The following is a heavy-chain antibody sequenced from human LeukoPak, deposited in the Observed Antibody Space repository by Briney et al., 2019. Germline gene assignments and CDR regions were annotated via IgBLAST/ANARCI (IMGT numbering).Heavy chain of an antibody. Sequence: PSETLSLTCTVSGGSISSYYWSWIRQPPGKGLEWIGYIYYSGSTNYNPSLKSRVTISVDTSKNQFSLKLSSVTAADTAVYYCAIGLGPYYYYGMDVWGQGTTVTVSS. CDR2: IYYSGST. V-gene: IGHV4-59*01. J-gene: IGHJ6*02. CDR3: AIGLGPYYYYGMDV. CDR1: GGSISSYY. D-gene: IGHD3/OR15-3a*01.